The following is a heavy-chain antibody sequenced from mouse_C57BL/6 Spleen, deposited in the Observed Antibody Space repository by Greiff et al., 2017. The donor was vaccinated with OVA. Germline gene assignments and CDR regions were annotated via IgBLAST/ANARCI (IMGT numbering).Heavy chain of an antibody. CDR2: INPNNGGT. CDR1: GYTFTDYY. J-gene: IGHJ2*01. CDR3: ARRRLLLDY. V-gene: IGHV1-26*01. Sequence: VQLQQSGPELVKPGASVKISCKASGYTFTDYYMNWVKQSHGKSLEWIGDINPNNGGTSYNQKFKGKATLTVDKSSSTAYMELRSLTSEDSAVYYCARRRLLLDYWGQGTTLTVSS. D-gene: IGHD2-3*01.